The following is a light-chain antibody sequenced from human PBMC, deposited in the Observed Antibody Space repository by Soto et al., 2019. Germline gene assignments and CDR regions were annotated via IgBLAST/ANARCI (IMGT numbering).Light chain of an antibody. CDR3: QQYYSERFS. CDR2: GVS. J-gene: IGKJ4*01. CDR1: QIVSSTY. Sequence: DIVLTQSPGILSLSPGESATLSCRASQIVSSTYVAWYQQKPGQPPRLLIYGVSTRATGVPDRFSGSGSGTDFTLTISRLDPEDFAVYLCQQYYSERFSFGGGTKVEIK. V-gene: IGKV3-20*01.